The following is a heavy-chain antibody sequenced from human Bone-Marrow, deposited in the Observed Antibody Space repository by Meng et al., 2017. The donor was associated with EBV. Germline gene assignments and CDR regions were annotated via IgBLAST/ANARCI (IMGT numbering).Heavy chain of an antibody. CDR3: ARVALAVAGYFDY. V-gene: IGHV4-61*01. D-gene: IGHD6-19*01. Sequence: QLQAAVPGLVKPSATLSLTCTVSGGSVSSGSYYWSWIRQPPGKGLEWIGYIYYSGSTNYNPSLKSRVTISVDTSKNQFSLKLSSVTAADTAVYYCARVALAVAGYFDYWGQGTLVTVSS. J-gene: IGHJ4*02. CDR1: GGSVSSGSYY. CDR2: IYYSGST.